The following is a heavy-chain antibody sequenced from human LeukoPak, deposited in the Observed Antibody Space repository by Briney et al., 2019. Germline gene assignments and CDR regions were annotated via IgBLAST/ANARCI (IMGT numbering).Heavy chain of an antibody. CDR2: INAGNGNT. J-gene: IGHJ4*02. V-gene: IGHV1-3*01. Sequence: GASVKVSCKASGYTFTSYAMHWVRQAPGQRLEWMGWINAGNGNTKYSQKFQGRVTITRDTSASTAYMELSSLRSEDTAVYYCARDYDYGDYVGDYWGQGTLVTVSS. D-gene: IGHD4-17*01. CDR3: ARDYDYGDYVGDY. CDR1: GYTFTSYA.